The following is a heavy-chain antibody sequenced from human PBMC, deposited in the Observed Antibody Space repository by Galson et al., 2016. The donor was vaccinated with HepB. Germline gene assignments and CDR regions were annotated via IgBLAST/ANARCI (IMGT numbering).Heavy chain of an antibody. Sequence: SLRLSCAGSGFMFSTYAMHWVRQAPGKGLDWVSVISYDGSKKLYGDSVKGRFTISRDNFKNTLFLQMNSLRAEDTAVYYCARDGRLRYFDWSGGAFDYWGQGTPVTVSS. CDR3: ARDGRLRYFDWSGGAFDY. D-gene: IGHD3-9*01. V-gene: IGHV3-30*04. J-gene: IGHJ4*02. CDR2: ISYDGSKK. CDR1: GFMFSTYA.